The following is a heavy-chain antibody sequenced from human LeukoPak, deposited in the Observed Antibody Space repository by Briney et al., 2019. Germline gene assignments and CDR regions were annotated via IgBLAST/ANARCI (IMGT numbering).Heavy chain of an antibody. V-gene: IGHV3-30*18. J-gene: IGHJ6*02. CDR2: ISYEGSNK. D-gene: IGHD3-10*01. CDR1: GFTFSSYG. Sequence: GGSLRLSCAASGFTFSSYGMHWVRQAPGKGLEWVAVISYEGSNKYYADSVKGRFTISRDNSKNTLYLQMNSLRAEDTAVYYCAKDHFRYGSGSYTDGMDVWGQGTTVTVSS. CDR3: AKDHFRYGSGSYTDGMDV.